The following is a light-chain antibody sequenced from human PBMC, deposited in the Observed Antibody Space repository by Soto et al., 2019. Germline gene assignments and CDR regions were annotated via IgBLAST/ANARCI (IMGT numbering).Light chain of an antibody. J-gene: IGLJ1*01. Sequence: QSALAQPASVSGSPGQSITISCTGTSSDVGAYNSVSWYQQHPGQAPQLMIYEVSNRPSGVSNRFSGSKSGNTASLTISGLQAEDETDYYCQSYDSSLSGYVFGTGTKLTVL. CDR1: SSDVGAYNS. CDR2: EVS. CDR3: QSYDSSLSGYV. V-gene: IGLV2-14*01.